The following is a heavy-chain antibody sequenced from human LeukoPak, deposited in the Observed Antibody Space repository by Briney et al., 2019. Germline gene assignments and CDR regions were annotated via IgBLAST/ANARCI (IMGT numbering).Heavy chain of an antibody. CDR2: IYYSGST. D-gene: IGHD3-10*01. J-gene: IGHJ4*02. V-gene: IGHV4-31*03. Sequence: PSQTLSLTSTVSGGSISSGGYYWSWIRQHPGKGLEWIGYIYYSGSTYYNPSLKSRVTISVDTSKNQFSLKLSSVTAADTAVYYCARVAVNSGSYDGVHFDYWGQGTLVTVSS. CDR3: ARVAVNSGSYDGVHFDY. CDR1: GGSISSGGYY.